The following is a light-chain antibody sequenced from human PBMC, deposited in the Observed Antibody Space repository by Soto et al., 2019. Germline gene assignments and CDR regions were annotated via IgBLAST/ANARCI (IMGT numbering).Light chain of an antibody. Sequence: QSALTQPASVSGSPGQSITISCTGTSSDVGGYNFVSWYQQHPGIAPKLMIYEVSNRPSGVSNRFSGSKSGNTASLTISGLQAEDEADYYCSSYTSGSTLVFGTGTKLTVL. CDR2: EVS. J-gene: IGLJ1*01. V-gene: IGLV2-14*01. CDR1: SSDVGGYNF. CDR3: SSYTSGSTLV.